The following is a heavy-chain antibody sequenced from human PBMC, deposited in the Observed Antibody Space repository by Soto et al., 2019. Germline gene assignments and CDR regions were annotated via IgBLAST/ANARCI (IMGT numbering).Heavy chain of an antibody. D-gene: IGHD1-26*01. CDR1: GYSFTNYW. J-gene: IGHJ4*02. V-gene: IGHV5-51*01. CDR2: FYPGDSDT. CDR3: ARGSGSYAAGFDY. Sequence: PGESLKISCKGSGYSFTNYWVAWVRQMPGKGLEWMGVFYPGDSDTRYSPYFQGQVTISGDKSISTAYLQWSGLQASDTAIYYCARGSGSYAAGFDYWGPGTLVTVSS.